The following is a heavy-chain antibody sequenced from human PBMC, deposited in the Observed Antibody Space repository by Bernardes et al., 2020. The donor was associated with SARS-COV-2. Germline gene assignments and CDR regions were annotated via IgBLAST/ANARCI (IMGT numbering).Heavy chain of an antibody. CDR2: ISTNGRTI. V-gene: IGHV3-11*01. Sequence: GGSLRLSCAGSGFTFDTYFMSWIRLAPGKGPEWISYISTNGRTIYYADSVKGRFTIYKDNAKNSLYLQMNSLRAEDTAVYYCVRTVVTIVTPQYFDYWGQGMLVTVSS. D-gene: IGHD3-22*01. J-gene: IGHJ4*02. CDR1: GFTFDTYF. CDR3: VRTVVTIVTPQYFDY.